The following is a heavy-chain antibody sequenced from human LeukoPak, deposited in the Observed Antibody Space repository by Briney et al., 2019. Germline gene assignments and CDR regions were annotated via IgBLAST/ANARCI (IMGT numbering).Heavy chain of an antibody. D-gene: IGHD6-19*01. V-gene: IGHV4-4*08. CDR3: ARESGYSSGWYRVDY. J-gene: IGHJ4*02. CDR1: GGSISSYY. Sequence: SETLSLTCTVSGGSISSYYWSWIRQPPGKGLEWIGYIYYSGSTNYNPSPKSRVTISVDTSKNQFSLKLSSVTAADTAVYYCARESGYSSGWYRVDYWGQGTLVTVSS. CDR2: IYYSGST.